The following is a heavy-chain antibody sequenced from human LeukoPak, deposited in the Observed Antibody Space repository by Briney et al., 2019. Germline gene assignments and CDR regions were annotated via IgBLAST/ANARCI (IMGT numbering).Heavy chain of an antibody. V-gene: IGHV1-18*01. J-gene: IGHJ3*02. CDR2: ISAYNGNT. Sequence: ASVKVSCKASGGTFSSYAISWVRQAPGQGLEWMGWISAYNGNTNYAQKLQGRVTMTTDTSTSTAYMELRSLRSDDTAVYYCARLGVPKGAFDIWGQGTMVTVSS. CDR3: ARLGVPKGAFDI. D-gene: IGHD3-10*01. CDR1: GGTFSSYA.